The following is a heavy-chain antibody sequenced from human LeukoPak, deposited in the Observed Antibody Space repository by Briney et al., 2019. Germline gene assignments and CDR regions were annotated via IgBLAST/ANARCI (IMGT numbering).Heavy chain of an antibody. D-gene: IGHD3-3*01. V-gene: IGHV1-69*05. J-gene: IGHJ6*03. CDR1: GGTFSSYA. Sequence: SVNVSCKASGGTFSSYAISWVRQAPGQGLEWMGGIIPIFGTANYAQKFQGRVTITTDESTSTAYMELSSLRSEDTAVYYCTHGRDFWSGYRQFDYYYYYMDVWGKGTTVTVSS. CDR2: IIPIFGTA. CDR3: THGRDFWSGYRQFDYYYYYMDV.